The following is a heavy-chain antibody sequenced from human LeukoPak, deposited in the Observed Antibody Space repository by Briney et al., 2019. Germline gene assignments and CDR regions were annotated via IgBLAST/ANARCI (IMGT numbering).Heavy chain of an antibody. V-gene: IGHV3-7*01. CDR3: ARNELAHNGNYWGGSRPAGMNDY. CDR1: GFTFSSNG. CDR2: IKEDGSEK. D-gene: IGHD1-26*01. Sequence: GGSLRLSCAASGFTFSSNGMNWVRQAPGKGLEWVANIKEDGSEKDYVDSVKGRFTISRDNAKKSLYLQMNTLRAEDTAMYYCARNELAHNGNYWGGSRPAGMNDYWGQGTLVTVSS. J-gene: IGHJ4*02.